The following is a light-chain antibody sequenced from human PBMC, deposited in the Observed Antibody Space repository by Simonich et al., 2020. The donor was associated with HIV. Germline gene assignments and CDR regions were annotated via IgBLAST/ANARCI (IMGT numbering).Light chain of an antibody. CDR2: GKN. Sequence: SSELTQDPAVSVALGQTVRITCQGDSLRKYYASWYQQKPGQAPVLVIYGKNNRPSGIPERFSGSSSGNTNTAALTFTGAQAEDEADYYCNSRDNSGNIWVFGGGTKLTVL. CDR3: NSRDNSGNIWV. J-gene: IGLJ3*02. CDR1: SLRKYY. V-gene: IGLV3-19*01.